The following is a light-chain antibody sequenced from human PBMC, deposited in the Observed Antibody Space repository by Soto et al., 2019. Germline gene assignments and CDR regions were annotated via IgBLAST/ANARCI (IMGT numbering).Light chain of an antibody. CDR2: AAS. CDR1: QGIRNF. J-gene: IGKJ3*01. V-gene: IGKV1-27*01. Sequence: DIKMTQSPTSLSASVGDRVTITCRASQGIRNFVAWYQQKPGKAPKLLIYAASNLQSGVPSRFSGSGSGTDFTLTLNSLQSEDVATYSCQKYSSVPVFGPGTKVEIK. CDR3: QKYSSVPV.